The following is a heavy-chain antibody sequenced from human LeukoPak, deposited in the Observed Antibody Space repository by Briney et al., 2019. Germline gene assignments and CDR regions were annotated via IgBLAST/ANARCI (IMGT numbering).Heavy chain of an antibody. J-gene: IGHJ4*02. Sequence: GGSLRLSCAASGFTFSSYAMSWVRQAPGKGLEWVAAISGSGGSTDYADSVKGRFTISRDNSKNTLYLQMNSLRAEDTAVYYCAAGDVWGSYRYPYWGQGTLVTVSS. CDR2: ISGSGGST. D-gene: IGHD3-16*02. V-gene: IGHV3-23*01. CDR3: AAGDVWGSYRYPY. CDR1: GFTFSSYA.